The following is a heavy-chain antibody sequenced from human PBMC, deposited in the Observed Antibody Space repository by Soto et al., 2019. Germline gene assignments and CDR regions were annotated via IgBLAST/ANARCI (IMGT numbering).Heavy chain of an antibody. CDR2: IIPILGIA. D-gene: IGHD3-10*01. CDR3: ARNYGSGSYRNYYYGMDV. CDR1: GCTFSSYT. V-gene: IGHV1-69*02. J-gene: IGHJ6*02. Sequence: SVKVSCKASGCTFSSYTISWVRQAPGQGLEWMGRIIPILGIANYAQKFQGRVTITADKSTSTAYMELSSLRSEDTAVYYCARNYGSGSYRNYYYGMDVWGQGTTVTVSS.